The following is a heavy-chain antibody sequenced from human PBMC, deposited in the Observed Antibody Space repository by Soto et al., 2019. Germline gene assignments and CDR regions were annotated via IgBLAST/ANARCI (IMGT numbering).Heavy chain of an antibody. Sequence: LSLTCTVSGGSISSYYWSWIRQPPGKGLEWIGYIYYSGSTNYNPSLKSRVTISVDTSKNQFSLKLSSVTAADTAVYYCARYYYDSSGDVPAFDYWGQGTLVTVSS. V-gene: IGHV4-59*01. J-gene: IGHJ4*02. CDR3: ARYYYDSSGDVPAFDY. D-gene: IGHD3-22*01. CDR2: IYYSGST. CDR1: GGSISSYY.